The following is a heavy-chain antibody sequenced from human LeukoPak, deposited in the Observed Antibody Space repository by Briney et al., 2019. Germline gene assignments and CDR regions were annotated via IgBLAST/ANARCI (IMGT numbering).Heavy chain of an antibody. CDR2: ISGRGGST. CDR1: GFTFSSYG. CDR3: AKVGGIVVVPAAIPRMGLFNV. D-gene: IGHD2-2*01. J-gene: IGHJ6*04. V-gene: IGHV3-23*01. Sequence: GGSLRLSCAASGFTFSSYGMSWVRQAPGKGLEWGSVISGRGGSTYYADSVKGRFTISRDNSENTVYLQMHSLRAEDTAVYYCAKVGGIVVVPAAIPRMGLFNVWGKGTTVTISS.